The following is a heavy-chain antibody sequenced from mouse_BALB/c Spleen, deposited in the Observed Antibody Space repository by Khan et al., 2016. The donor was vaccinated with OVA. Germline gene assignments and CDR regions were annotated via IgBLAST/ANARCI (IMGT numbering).Heavy chain of an antibody. CDR1: GFSLTSYG. V-gene: IGHV2-6*02. Sequence: VELVESGPGLVAPSQSLSITCTVSGFSLTSYGVHWVRQPPGKGLEWLVVIWSDGSTNYNSVLKSRLSISKDNSKSQVFLKMNSLQTDDTAIYYCARWFDGYSSLYAMDYWGQGTSFTVSS. CDR2: IWSDGST. J-gene: IGHJ4*01. CDR3: ARWFDGYSSLYAMDY. D-gene: IGHD2-3*01.